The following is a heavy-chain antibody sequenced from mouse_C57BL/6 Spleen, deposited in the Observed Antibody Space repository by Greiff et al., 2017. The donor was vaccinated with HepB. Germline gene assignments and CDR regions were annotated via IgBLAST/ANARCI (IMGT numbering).Heavy chain of an antibody. Sequence: QVQLQQPGTELVKPGASVTLSCKASGYTFTSYWMHWVKQRPGQGLEWIGNINPSNGGTNYNETFKSKATLTVDKSSSTAYMQLSSLTSEDSAVYYCARSSYYGSSLDYWGQGTTLTVSS. CDR3: ARSSYYGSSLDY. CDR1: GYTFTSYW. J-gene: IGHJ2*01. CDR2: INPSNGGT. V-gene: IGHV1-53*01. D-gene: IGHD1-1*01.